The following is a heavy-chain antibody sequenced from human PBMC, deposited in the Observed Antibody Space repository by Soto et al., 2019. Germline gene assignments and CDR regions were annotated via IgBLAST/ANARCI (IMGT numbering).Heavy chain of an antibody. J-gene: IGHJ4*02. Sequence: SETLSLTCTVSGGSINSNNYYWAWIRQPPGKGLAWIASIYYDGSTYYNPSLKSRVSISVDTSKNHFSLKLSSATAADTAVYYCAKVAVAATRHTDFDSWGQGTLVTVSS. CDR3: AKVAVAATRHTDFDS. V-gene: IGHV4-39*02. D-gene: IGHD2-15*01. CDR2: IYYDGST. CDR1: GGSINSNNYY.